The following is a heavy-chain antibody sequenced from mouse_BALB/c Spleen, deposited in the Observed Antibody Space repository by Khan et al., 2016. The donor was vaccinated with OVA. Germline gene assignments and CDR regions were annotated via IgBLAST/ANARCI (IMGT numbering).Heavy chain of an antibody. CDR3: ARMYGGDFDY. V-gene: IGHV3-2*02. D-gene: IGHD2-10*02. CDR1: GYSITSDYA. CDR2: ISYSGNT. J-gene: IGHJ2*01. Sequence: VQLKESGPGLVKPSQSLSLTCTVTGYSITSDYAWNWIRQFPGNRLEWMGFISYSGNTNYNPSLKSRISVTRETSKNQFFLQSNSVTTEDTATYYCARMYGGDFDYWGQGTTLTVSS.